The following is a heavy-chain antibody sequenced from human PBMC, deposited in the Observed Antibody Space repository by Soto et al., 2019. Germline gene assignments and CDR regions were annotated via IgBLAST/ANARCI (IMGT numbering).Heavy chain of an antibody. D-gene: IGHD3-10*01. CDR2: IIPIFGTA. CDR3: ARAAAKTTMVRDLLDY. V-gene: IGHV1-69*13. CDR1: GGTFSSYA. Sequence: GASVKVSCKASGGTFSSYAISWVRQAPGQGLEWMGGIIPIFGTANYAQKFQGRVTITADESTSTAYMELSSLRSEDTAVYYCARAAAKTTMVRDLLDYWGQGTLVTVSS. J-gene: IGHJ4*02.